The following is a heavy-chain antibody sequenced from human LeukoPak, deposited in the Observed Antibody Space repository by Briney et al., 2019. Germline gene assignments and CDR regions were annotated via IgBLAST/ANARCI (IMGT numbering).Heavy chain of an antibody. V-gene: IGHV3-23*01. CDR2: ITGSGGST. Sequence: GGSLRLSCAAPGFTFSSYDMSWVRQAPGKGLQWVSAITGSGGSTYYADSVKGRFTISRDNSKNTLYLQMNSLRAEDTAVYYCAKDQPYGDYFDYWGQGTLVTVSS. CDR1: GFTFSSYD. D-gene: IGHD4-17*01. J-gene: IGHJ4*02. CDR3: AKDQPYGDYFDY.